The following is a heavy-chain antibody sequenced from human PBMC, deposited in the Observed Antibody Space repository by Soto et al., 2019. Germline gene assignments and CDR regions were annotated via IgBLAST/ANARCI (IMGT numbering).Heavy chain of an antibody. D-gene: IGHD2-15*01. V-gene: IGHV3-23*01. CDR2: ISGSGGST. CDR1: GFTFSSYA. J-gene: IGHJ4*02. CDR3: AKEAVVVVAATGPFDY. Sequence: GGSLRLSCAASGFTFSSYAMSWVRQAPGKGLEWVSAISGSGGSTYYADSVKGRFTISRDNSKNTLYLQMNSLRAEDTAVYYCAKEAVVVVAATGPFDYWGQGTLVTVSS.